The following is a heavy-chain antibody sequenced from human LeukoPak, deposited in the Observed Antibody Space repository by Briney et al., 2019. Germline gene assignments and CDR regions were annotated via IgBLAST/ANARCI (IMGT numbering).Heavy chain of an antibody. CDR2: IIPILGTA. Sequence: GASVKVSCKASGGTFSSYAISWVRQAPGQGLEWMGGIIPILGTANYAQKFQGRVTITTDESTSTAYMELSSLRSEDTAVYYCASRAGSSWYWFDPWGQGTLVTVSS. D-gene: IGHD6-13*01. CDR3: ASRAGSSWYWFDP. J-gene: IGHJ5*02. V-gene: IGHV1-69*05. CDR1: GGTFSSYA.